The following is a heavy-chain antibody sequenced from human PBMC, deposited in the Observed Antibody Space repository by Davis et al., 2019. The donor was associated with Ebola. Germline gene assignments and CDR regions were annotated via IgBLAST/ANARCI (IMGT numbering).Heavy chain of an antibody. J-gene: IGHJ4*02. CDR3: ARLGVSPDHVLLPDD. D-gene: IGHD3-16*01. CDR2: IYPGDSDT. Sequence: KVSCKASGYSFTSYWIAWVRQKPGKGLEWMGIIYPGDSDTRYSPSFQGHVTISADKSISTAYLQWSSLKASDTAMYFCARLGVSPDHVLLPDDWGQGTLVTVSS. V-gene: IGHV5-51*01. CDR1: GYSFTSYW.